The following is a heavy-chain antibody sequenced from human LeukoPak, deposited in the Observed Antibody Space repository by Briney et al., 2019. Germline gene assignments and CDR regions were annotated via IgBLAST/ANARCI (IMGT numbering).Heavy chain of an antibody. V-gene: IGHV3-23*01. J-gene: IGHJ3*02. D-gene: IGHD3-22*01. CDR3: AKGAYYYDSRSGSAFDI. Sequence: PGGSLRLSCAASGFTFSSYAMSWVRQAPGKGLEWVSAISGSGGSTYYADSVKGRFTISRDNSKNTLYLQMNSLRAEDTAVYYCAKGAYYYDSRSGSAFDIWGQGTMVTVSS. CDR2: ISGSGGST. CDR1: GFTFSSYA.